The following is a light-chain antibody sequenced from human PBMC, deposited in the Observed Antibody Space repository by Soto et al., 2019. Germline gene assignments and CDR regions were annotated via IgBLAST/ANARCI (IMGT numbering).Light chain of an antibody. Sequence: PASVYVSPGERAALSCKASQRVHNFLAWYQQKPGQAPRLLIYGASNRAAGIPARFSGSGSGTDFTLTINSLEPEDFAVYYWQQRSNWPPITFGQGTRLEI. J-gene: IGKJ5*01. CDR3: QQRSNWPPIT. V-gene: IGKV3-11*01. CDR2: GAS. CDR1: QRVHNF.